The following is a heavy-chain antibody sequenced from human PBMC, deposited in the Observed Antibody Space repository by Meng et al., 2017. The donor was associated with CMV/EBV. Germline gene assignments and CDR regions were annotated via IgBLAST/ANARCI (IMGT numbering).Heavy chain of an antibody. CDR1: GFTFSDYY. J-gene: IGHJ4*02. CDR3: ARGRYYLPDY. D-gene: IGHD3-22*01. CDR2: ISSSSSYT. V-gene: IGHV3-11*03. Sequence: VQLLEAGGGLVQPGGSLRLSCAASGFTFSDYYMSWIRQAPGKGLEWVSYISSSSSYTNYADSVKGRFTISRDNAKNSLYLQMNSLRAEDTAVYYCARGRYYLPDYWGQGTLVTVSS.